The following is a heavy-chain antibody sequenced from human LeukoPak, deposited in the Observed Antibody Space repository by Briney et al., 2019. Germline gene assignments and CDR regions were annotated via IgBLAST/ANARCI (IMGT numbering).Heavy chain of an antibody. V-gene: IGHV5-10-1*01. J-gene: IGHJ4*02. CDR1: GYSFTSYW. CDR3: ARHFSSYSCSSRLAY. D-gene: IGHD6-13*01. CDR2: IDPSDSYT. Sequence: GESLRISCKGSGYSFTSYWISWVRQMPGKGLEWMGRIDPSDSYTNYSPSFQGHVTISADKSITTAYLQWSSLKASDTAMYYCARHFSSYSCSSRLAYWGQGTLVTVSS.